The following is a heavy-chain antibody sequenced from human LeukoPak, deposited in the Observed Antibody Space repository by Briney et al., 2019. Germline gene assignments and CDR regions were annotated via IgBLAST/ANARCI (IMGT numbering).Heavy chain of an antibody. CDR2: SNPNSGGT. CDR1: GYTFTGYS. D-gene: IGHD3-3*01. V-gene: IGHV1-2*02. Sequence: GASVKVSCKASGYTFTGYSIHWVRQAPGQGLEWMGWSNPNSGGTNYAQKFQDRVTMTRDTSINTAYMELSRLRFDDTAVYYCARGGGTISGVVDYWGQGTLVTVSS. J-gene: IGHJ4*02. CDR3: ARGGGTISGVVDY.